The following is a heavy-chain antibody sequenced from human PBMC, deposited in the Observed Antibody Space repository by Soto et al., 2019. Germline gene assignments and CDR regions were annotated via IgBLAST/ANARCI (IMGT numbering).Heavy chain of an antibody. J-gene: IGHJ3*02. Sequence: AGESLKISCKGSGYSFTSYWIGWVRQMPGKGLEWMGIIYPGDSDTRYSPSFQGQVTISADKSISTAYLQWSSLKASDTAMYYCARSPGIQLWYGFHAFDIWGQGTMVTVSS. CDR3: ARSPGIQLWYGFHAFDI. D-gene: IGHD5-18*01. CDR2: IYPGDSDT. V-gene: IGHV5-51*01. CDR1: GYSFTSYW.